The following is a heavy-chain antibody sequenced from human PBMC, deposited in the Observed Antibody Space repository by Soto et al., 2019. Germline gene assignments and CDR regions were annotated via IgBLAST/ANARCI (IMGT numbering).Heavy chain of an antibody. J-gene: IGHJ1*01. Sequence: XGSLRLSCAASGFTFSSYSMNWVRQAPGKGLEWVSYISSSSSTIYYADSVKGRFTISRDNAKNSLYLQMNSLRDEDTAVYYCASRGYYDSSGYKYFQHWGQGTLVTVSS. D-gene: IGHD3-22*01. V-gene: IGHV3-48*02. CDR2: ISSSSSTI. CDR3: ASRGYYDSSGYKYFQH. CDR1: GFTFSSYS.